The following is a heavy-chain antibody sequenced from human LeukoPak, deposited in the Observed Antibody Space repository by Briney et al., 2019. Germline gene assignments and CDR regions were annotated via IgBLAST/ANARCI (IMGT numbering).Heavy chain of an antibody. Sequence: GESLKISCKGSGYSFTSYWIGWVRQMTGKGLEWMGIIYPGDSDTRYSPSFQGQVTISADKSISTAYLQWSGLKASDTAMYYCAILSYYYDSSGYPALDYWGQGTLVTVSS. CDR3: AILSYYYDSSGYPALDY. J-gene: IGHJ4*02. CDR1: GYSFTSYW. CDR2: IYPGDSDT. D-gene: IGHD3-22*01. V-gene: IGHV5-51*01.